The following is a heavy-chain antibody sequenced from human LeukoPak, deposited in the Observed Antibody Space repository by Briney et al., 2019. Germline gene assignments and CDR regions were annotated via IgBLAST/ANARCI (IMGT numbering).Heavy chain of an antibody. CDR1: GGSISSYY. J-gene: IGHJ4*02. CDR2: IYNSGST. V-gene: IGHV4-59*01. D-gene: IGHD3-22*01. CDR3: ASSYDSSGYYYFDY. Sequence: SETLSLTCTVSGGSISSYYWSWIRQPPGKGLEWIGCIYNSGSTNYNPSLKSRVTISVDTSKNQFSLKLSSVTAADTAVYYCASSYDSSGYYYFDYWGQGTLVTVSS.